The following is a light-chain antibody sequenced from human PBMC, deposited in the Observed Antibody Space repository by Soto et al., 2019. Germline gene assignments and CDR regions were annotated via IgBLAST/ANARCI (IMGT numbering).Light chain of an antibody. CDR3: QQRASWPPFT. J-gene: IGKJ4*01. CDR2: DAF. V-gene: IGKV3-11*01. Sequence: EIVLTQSPATLSMSPGESATLSCMASQSIGTSLAWYQHRPGQPPRLLIYDAFNRATGIPARFSGGGSGTDFTLTISSLEPEDFAVYYCQQRASWPPFTFGGGTKVDIK. CDR1: QSIGTS.